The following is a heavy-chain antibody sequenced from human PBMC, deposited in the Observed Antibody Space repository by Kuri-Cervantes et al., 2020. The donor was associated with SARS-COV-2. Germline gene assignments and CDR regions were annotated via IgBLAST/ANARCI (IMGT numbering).Heavy chain of an antibody. CDR1: GYSFTSNW. J-gene: IGHJ6*03. CDR3: ARRAYGEEVDYYYMDV. CDR2: IHPGDSDT. D-gene: IGHD4-17*01. Sequence: KVSCKGSGYSFTSNWIGWVRQMPGKGLEWMGIIHPGDSDTRYSPSFQGQVTISADKSINTAFLQWSSLKASDTAIYYCARRAYGEEVDYYYMDVWGKGTAVTVSS. V-gene: IGHV5-51*01.